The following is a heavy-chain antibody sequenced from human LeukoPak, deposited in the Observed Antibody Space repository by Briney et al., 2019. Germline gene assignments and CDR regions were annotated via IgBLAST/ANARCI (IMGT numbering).Heavy chain of an antibody. CDR2: INPNSGGT. V-gene: IGHV1-2*02. Sequence: ASVKVSCKASGYTFTVYYVNWVRQAPGQGLEWMGWINPNSGGTNYAQKFQGRVTMTRDTSISTAYMELSRLRSDDTAVYYCARDPEQQLAYFDYWGQGTLVTVSS. J-gene: IGHJ4*02. CDR1: GYTFTVYY. CDR3: ARDPEQQLAYFDY. D-gene: IGHD6-13*01.